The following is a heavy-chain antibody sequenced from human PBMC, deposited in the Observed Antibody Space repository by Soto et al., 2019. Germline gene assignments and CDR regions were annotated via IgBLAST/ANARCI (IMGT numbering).Heavy chain of an antibody. D-gene: IGHD3-3*01. CDR2: IWSDGSNK. CDR1: GFTFSSYG. Sequence: QVQLVESGGGVVQPGRSLRLSCAASGFTFSSYGMHWVRQAPGKGLEWVAVIWSDGSNKYYADSVKGRFTISRDNSKNTLYLQMNSLRAEDTAVYYCARRGMVMPSVPESARKSYYYYYYMDVWGKGTTGTVSS. J-gene: IGHJ6*03. V-gene: IGHV3-33*01. CDR3: ARRGMVMPSVPESARKSYYYYYYMDV.